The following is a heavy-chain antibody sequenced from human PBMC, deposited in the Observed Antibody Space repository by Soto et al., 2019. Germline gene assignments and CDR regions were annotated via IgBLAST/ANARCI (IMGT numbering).Heavy chain of an antibody. CDR1: GFTFSSYS. D-gene: IGHD3-3*01. Sequence: EVQLVESGGGLVQPGGSLRLSCAASGFTFSSYSMNWVRQAPGKGLEWVSSISSSSSYIYYADSVKGRFTISRDHAKNSLYLQMNSRGVEDTAVYYCARKYDFWTVSSPPNGMDVWGRGAKVT. V-gene: IGHV3-21*01. J-gene: IGHJ6*01. CDR2: ISSSSSYI. CDR3: ARKYDFWTVSSPPNGMDV.